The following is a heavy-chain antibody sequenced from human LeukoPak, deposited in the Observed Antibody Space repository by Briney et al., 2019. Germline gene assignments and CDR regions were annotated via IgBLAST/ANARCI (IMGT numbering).Heavy chain of an antibody. J-gene: IGHJ4*02. D-gene: IGHD3-16*01. Sequence: SVKVSCKASGSTFSSYAISWVRQAPGQGLEWMGGIIPIFGTANYAQKFQGRVTITTDESTSTAYMELSSLRSEDTAVYYCARGRLLGVFLDYWGQGTLVTVSS. V-gene: IGHV1-69*05. CDR1: GSTFSSYA. CDR3: ARGRLLGVFLDY. CDR2: IIPIFGTA.